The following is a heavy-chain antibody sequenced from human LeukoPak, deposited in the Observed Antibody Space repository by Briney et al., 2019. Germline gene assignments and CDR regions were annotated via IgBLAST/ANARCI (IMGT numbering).Heavy chain of an antibody. CDR1: GGSFSGYY. CDR2: INHRGST. V-gene: IGHV4-34*01. CDR3: ARDPPIEPVILGGYYYFDY. J-gene: IGHJ4*02. D-gene: IGHD3-9*01. Sequence: SETLSLTCAVYGGSFSGYYWTWIRQPPGKGLEWIGEINHRGSTNYKPSLKSRVTISGDTSKNQFPLKLSSVTAADTAVYYCARDPPIEPVILGGYYYFDYWGQGTLVTVSS.